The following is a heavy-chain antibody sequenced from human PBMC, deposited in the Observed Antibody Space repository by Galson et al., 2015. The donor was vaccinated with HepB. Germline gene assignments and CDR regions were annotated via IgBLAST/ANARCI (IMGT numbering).Heavy chain of an antibody. Sequence: SLRLSCAASGFTFSDYYMSWIRQAPGKGLEWVSYISSSSSYTNYADSVKGRFTISRDNAKNSLYLQMNSLRAEDTAVYYCARVFLSGSLDYWGQGTLVTVSS. J-gene: IGHJ4*02. CDR2: ISSSSSYT. CDR1: GFTFSDYY. CDR3: ARVFLSGSLDY. D-gene: IGHD3-22*01. V-gene: IGHV3-11*06.